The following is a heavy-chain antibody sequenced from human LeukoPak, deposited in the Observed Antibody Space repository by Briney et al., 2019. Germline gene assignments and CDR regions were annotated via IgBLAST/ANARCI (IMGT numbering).Heavy chain of an antibody. J-gene: IGHJ4*02. D-gene: IGHD6-19*01. CDR1: GYTFTDYY. V-gene: IGHV1-2*06. CDR3: AVMYKVAGPFDY. Sequence: ASVKVSCKASGYTFTDYYMHWVRQAPGQGLEWMGRINPNSGGTNYAQKFQSRVTMTRDTSISTAYMELSRLRSDDTAVYYCAVMYKVAGPFDYWGQGTLVTVSS. CDR2: INPNSGGT.